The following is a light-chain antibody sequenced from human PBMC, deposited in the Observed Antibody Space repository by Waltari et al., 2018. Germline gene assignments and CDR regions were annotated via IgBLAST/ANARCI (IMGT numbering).Light chain of an antibody. CDR3: QQRSKWT. CDR1: QDVGNY. V-gene: IGKV3-11*01. Sequence: ETVLTQSPATLSLSPGDRATLSCRASQDVGNYLAWYQQKPGQAPRLLIYDASNRATGVPARFSGSGSGTDFTLTISTLEPEDFAVYYCQQRSKWTFGHGTKVEIK. CDR2: DAS. J-gene: IGKJ1*01.